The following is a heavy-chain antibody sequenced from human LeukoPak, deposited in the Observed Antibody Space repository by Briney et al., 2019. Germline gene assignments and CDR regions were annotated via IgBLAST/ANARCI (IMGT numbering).Heavy chain of an antibody. D-gene: IGHD3-10*01. CDR1: GFTVSSNY. J-gene: IGHJ4*02. V-gene: IGHV3-53*01. CDR2: IYSDGTT. CDR3: VRGLGYGSGPVDY. Sequence: PGGSLRLSCAASGFTVSSNYMTWVRQAPGKGLEWVSVIYSDGTTYYADSVKGRFTVSRDNSKNTVYPQMKSLRVEDTAVYHCVRGLGYGSGPVDYWGQGTLVTVSS.